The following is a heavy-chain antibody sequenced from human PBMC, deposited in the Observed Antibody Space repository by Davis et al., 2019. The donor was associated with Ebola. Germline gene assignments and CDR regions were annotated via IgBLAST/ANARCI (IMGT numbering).Heavy chain of an antibody. D-gene: IGHD5-18*01. CDR2: IDNSGST. CDR1: GGSISSSTYY. J-gene: IGHJ6*02. Sequence: MPSETLSLTCAVSGGSISSSTYYWGWIRQPPGKGLEWTGSIDNSGSTYYNPSLESRVTISVDTSKNQLSLKLTSVTATDTAVYYCARPVSPGYTYGYYYYDMDVWGQGTTVTVSS. V-gene: IGHV4-39*01. CDR3: ARPVSPGYTYGYYYYDMDV.